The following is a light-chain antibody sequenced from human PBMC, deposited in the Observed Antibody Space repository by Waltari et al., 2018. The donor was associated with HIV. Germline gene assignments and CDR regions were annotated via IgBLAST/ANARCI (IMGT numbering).Light chain of an antibody. J-gene: IGKJ1*01. V-gene: IGKV4-1*01. Sequence: DIVMTQSPDSLTVSLGERATIHCKSSQSLLFSANNKNYLAWYQQKPGQSPKLLIYWASTRHSVVPDRFSGSGSGTDFTLTITGLQPEDVAVYFCQQYYSTPPTFGQGTKVEIK. CDR2: WAS. CDR1: QSLLFSANNKNY. CDR3: QQYYSTPPT.